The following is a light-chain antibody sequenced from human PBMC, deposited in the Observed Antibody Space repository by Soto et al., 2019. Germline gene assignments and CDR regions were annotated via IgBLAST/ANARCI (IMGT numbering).Light chain of an antibody. V-gene: IGLV2-14*01. CDR3: SSYTSSSTLV. CDR1: SSDVGGYNY. Sequence: QSALTQPPSVSGSPGQSITISCTGTSSDVGGYNYVSWYQHHPGKAPKLMIYEVSNRPSGVSNRFSGSKSGNTASLTISGLQAEDEADYYCSSYTSSSTLVFGTGTKVTVL. J-gene: IGLJ1*01. CDR2: EVS.